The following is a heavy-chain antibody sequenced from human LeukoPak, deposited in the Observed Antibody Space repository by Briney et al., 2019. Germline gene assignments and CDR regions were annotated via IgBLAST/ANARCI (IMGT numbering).Heavy chain of an antibody. Sequence: GGSLRLSCAASGFTFSSYSMNWVRQAPGQGLEWVSSISSSSSYIYYADSVKGRFTISRDNAKNSLYLQMNSLRAEDTAVYYCARDDSGWYDYWGQGTLATVSS. J-gene: IGHJ4*02. CDR3: ARDDSGWYDY. CDR2: ISSSSSYI. V-gene: IGHV3-21*01. CDR1: GFTFSSYS. D-gene: IGHD6-19*01.